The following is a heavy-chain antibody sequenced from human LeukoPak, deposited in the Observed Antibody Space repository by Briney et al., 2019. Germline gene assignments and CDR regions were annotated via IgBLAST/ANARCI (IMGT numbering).Heavy chain of an antibody. Sequence: GGSLRLSCTACGFTFSNCGMHWVRQAPGKGLEWVAAISYDGSNKYYADSVKGRFTTSRDNSTKTLYLQMSSLRAEDSAVYFCATGQNFGIMGPTRPIFEYWGQGTLVTVSS. V-gene: IGHV3-30*03. CDR3: ATGQNFGIMGPTRPIFEY. J-gene: IGHJ4*02. CDR1: GFTFSNCG. CDR2: ISYDGSNK. D-gene: IGHD1-26*01.